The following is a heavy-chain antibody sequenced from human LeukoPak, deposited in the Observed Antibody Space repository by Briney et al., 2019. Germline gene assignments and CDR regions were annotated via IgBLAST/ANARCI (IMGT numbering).Heavy chain of an antibody. CDR3: ARVDYGDYSKDFDY. V-gene: IGHV4-39*01. CDR1: GGSISSSSYY. CDR2: IYYSGST. J-gene: IGHJ4*02. D-gene: IGHD4-17*01. Sequence: SETLSLTCTVSGGSISSSSYYWGWIRQPPGKGLEWIGSIYYSGSTYYNPSLKSRVTISVDTSKNQFSLKLSSVTAADTAVYYCARVDYGDYSKDFDYWGREPWSPSPQ.